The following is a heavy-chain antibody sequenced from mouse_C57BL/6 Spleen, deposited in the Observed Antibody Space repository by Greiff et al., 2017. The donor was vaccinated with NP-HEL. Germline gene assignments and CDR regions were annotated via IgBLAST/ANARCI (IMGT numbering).Heavy chain of an antibody. CDR2: IRNKANGYTT. Sequence: EVQLMESGGGLVQPGGSLSLSCAASGFTFTDYYMSWVRQPPGKALEWLGFIRNKANGYTTEYSASVKGRFTISRDNSQSILYLQMNALRAEDSATYYCARYRGTRYFDVWGTGTTVTVSS. V-gene: IGHV7-3*01. CDR3: ARYRGTRYFDV. CDR1: GFTFTDYY. D-gene: IGHD2-14*01. J-gene: IGHJ1*03.